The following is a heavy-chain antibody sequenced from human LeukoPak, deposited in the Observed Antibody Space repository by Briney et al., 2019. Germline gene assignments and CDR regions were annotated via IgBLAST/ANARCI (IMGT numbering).Heavy chain of an antibody. Sequence: SETLSLTCTVSGGSISSSSYYWGWIRQPPGKGLEWIGSIYYSGSTYYNPSLKSRVTISVDTSKNQFSLKLSSVTAADTALYYCATPGPVWEWLNFDSWGQGTLVTVSS. D-gene: IGHD3-3*01. CDR3: ATPGPVWEWLNFDS. CDR1: GGSISSSSYY. CDR2: IYYSGST. J-gene: IGHJ4*02. V-gene: IGHV4-39*01.